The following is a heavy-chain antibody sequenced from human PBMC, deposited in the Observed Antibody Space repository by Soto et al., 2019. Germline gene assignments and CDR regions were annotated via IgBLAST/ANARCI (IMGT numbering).Heavy chain of an antibody. V-gene: IGHV4-59*01. CDR2: IYYIGST. J-gene: IGHJ5*02. CDR1: GGSISSYY. Sequence: SEPLSLTCTVSGGSISSYYWSWIRQPPGKGLEWIGYIYYIGSTNYNPSLKSRVTISVDTSKNQFSLKLSSVTAADTAVYYCARGLRRQLLNWFDPWGQGTLVTVS. D-gene: IGHD2-2*01. CDR3: ARGLRRQLLNWFDP.